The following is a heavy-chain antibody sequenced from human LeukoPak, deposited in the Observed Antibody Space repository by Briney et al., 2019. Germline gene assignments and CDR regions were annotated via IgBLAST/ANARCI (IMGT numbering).Heavy chain of an antibody. V-gene: IGHV3-7*01. CDR2: IKQDGSEK. CDR3: AREWQGGIAAAGTRIEGDY. J-gene: IGHJ4*02. Sequence: GGSLRLSCAVSGFSFSGHWMTWVRQAPGKGLEWVANIKQDGSEKNYVDSVKGRFTISRDNAENSLFLQMNSLRVEDTAVYYCAREWQGGIAAAGTRIEGDYWGQGTLVAVSS. D-gene: IGHD6-13*01. CDR1: GFSFSGHW.